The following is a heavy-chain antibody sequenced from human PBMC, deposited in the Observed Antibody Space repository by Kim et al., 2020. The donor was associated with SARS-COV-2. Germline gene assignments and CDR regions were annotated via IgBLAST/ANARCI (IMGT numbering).Heavy chain of an antibody. Sequence: GGSLRLSCAASGFTFSSYAMSWVRQAPGKGLEWVSAISGSGGSTYYADSVKGRFTISRDNSKNTLYLQMNSLRAEDTAVYYCAKDSKPDFYGDYVSNYFDYWGQGTLVTVSS. CDR1: GFTFSSYA. J-gene: IGHJ4*02. V-gene: IGHV3-23*01. CDR2: ISGSGGST. CDR3: AKDSKPDFYGDYVSNYFDY. D-gene: IGHD4-17*01.